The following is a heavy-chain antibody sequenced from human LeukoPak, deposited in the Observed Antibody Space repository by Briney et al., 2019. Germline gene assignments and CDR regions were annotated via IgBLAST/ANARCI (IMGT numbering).Heavy chain of an antibody. V-gene: IGHV4-38-2*01. Sequence: SETLSLTCAVSGYSISSGYYWGWIRQPPGKGLEWIGSIYHSGYPYYNPSLKSRVTMSVDTSKNLFSLELPSVTAADTAVYYCARTQSSGIVGATTQFDYWGQGTLVTVSS. CDR2: IYHSGYP. CDR1: GYSISSGYY. CDR3: ARTQSSGIVGATTQFDY. J-gene: IGHJ4*02. D-gene: IGHD1-26*01.